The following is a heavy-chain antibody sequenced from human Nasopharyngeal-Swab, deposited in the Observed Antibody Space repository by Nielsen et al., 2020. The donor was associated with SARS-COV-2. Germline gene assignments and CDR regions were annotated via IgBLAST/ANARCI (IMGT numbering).Heavy chain of an antibody. CDR3: ARDYYDNYDSDF. J-gene: IGHJ4*02. D-gene: IGHD3-22*01. Sequence: GGSLRLSCAASGFIFSASAIHWVRQVPGQGLEWVGCTNPYNGDTFYAQNFQGRVTVTRDTSRSTAYIDLSRLRSDDTAVYYCARDYYDNYDSDFWGQGTLVTVSS. V-gene: IGHV1-2*02. CDR1: GFIFSASA. CDR2: TNPYNGDT.